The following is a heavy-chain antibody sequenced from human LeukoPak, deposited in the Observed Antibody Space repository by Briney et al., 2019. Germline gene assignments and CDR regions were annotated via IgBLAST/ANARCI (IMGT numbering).Heavy chain of an antibody. D-gene: IGHD5-18*01. Sequence: GRSLRLSCAASGFTFSVYYMSWIRQAPGKGLERVSYISSSGSTIYYADAVKGRFTISRDNAKNSLYLQMNSLRAEDTAVYYCAREWAGVGGYSYGYYDYWGQGTLVTVSS. CDR2: ISSSGSTI. J-gene: IGHJ4*02. CDR3: AREWAGVGGYSYGYYDY. CDR1: GFTFSVYY. V-gene: IGHV3-11*01.